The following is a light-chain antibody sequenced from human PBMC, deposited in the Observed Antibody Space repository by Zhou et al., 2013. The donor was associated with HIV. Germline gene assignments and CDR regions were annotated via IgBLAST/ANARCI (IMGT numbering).Light chain of an antibody. CDR3: QQYFSTPPLT. CDR1: QGISNS. J-gene: IGKJ4*01. V-gene: IGKV1-NL1*01. Sequence: DIQMTQSPSSLSASVGDRVTITCRASQGISNSLAWYQQKPGKAPKLLFYAASRLQSGVPSRFSGSGSGAHYTLTISSLQPEDFATYYCQQYFSTPPLTFGGGTKVEIK. CDR2: AAS.